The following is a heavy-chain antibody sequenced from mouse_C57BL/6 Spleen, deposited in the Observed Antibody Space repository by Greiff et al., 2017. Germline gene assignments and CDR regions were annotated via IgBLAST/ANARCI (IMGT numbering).Heavy chain of an antibody. CDR1: GYTFTSYW. Sequence: QVQLQQPGAELVRPGTSVKLSCKASGYTFTSYWMHWVKQRPGQGLEWIGVIDPSDSYTNYNQKFKGKATLTVDTSSSTAYMQLSSLTSEDSAVYYCARASMVTTEDYFDYWGQGTTLTVSS. CDR2: IDPSDSYT. CDR3: ARASMVTTEDYFDY. V-gene: IGHV1-59*01. J-gene: IGHJ2*01. D-gene: IGHD2-2*01.